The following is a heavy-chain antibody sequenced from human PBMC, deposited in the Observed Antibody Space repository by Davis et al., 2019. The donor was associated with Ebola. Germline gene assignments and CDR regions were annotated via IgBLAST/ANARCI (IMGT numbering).Heavy chain of an antibody. Sequence: PSETLSLTCTVSGGSISSYYWSWIRQPPGKGLEWIGEINHSGSTNYNPSLKSRVTISVDTSKNQFSLKLSSVTAADTAVYYCARGLEEEPTIFGVVIADAFDIWGQGTMVTVSS. CDR2: INHSGST. CDR1: GGSISSYY. CDR3: ARGLEEEPTIFGVVIADAFDI. V-gene: IGHV4-34*01. D-gene: IGHD3-3*01. J-gene: IGHJ3*02.